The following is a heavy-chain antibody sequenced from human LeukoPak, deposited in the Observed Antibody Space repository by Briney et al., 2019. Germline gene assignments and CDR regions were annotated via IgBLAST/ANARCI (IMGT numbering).Heavy chain of an antibody. J-gene: IGHJ4*02. D-gene: IGHD1-26*01. CDR2: ISYDGSNK. CDR3: AKLPRNSGSFDY. Sequence: GRSLRLSCAASGFTFSSYGMHWXRQXPGKGLEWVAVISYDGSNKYYEDSVKGRFTISRDNSKNTLYLQMNSLRAEDTAVYYCAKLPRNSGSFDYWGQGTLVTVSS. CDR1: GFTFSSYG. V-gene: IGHV3-30*18.